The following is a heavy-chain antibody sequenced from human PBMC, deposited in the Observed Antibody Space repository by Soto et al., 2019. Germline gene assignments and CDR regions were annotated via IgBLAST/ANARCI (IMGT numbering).Heavy chain of an antibody. CDR2: IYYSGST. D-gene: IGHD3-22*01. Sequence: QVQLQESGPGLVKPSETLSLTCTVSGGSISSYYWSWIRQPPGKGLEWIGYIYYSGSTNYNPSLKSRVTISLDTSKNHFSLKLSSLTAADTAVYYCARSFYDSSGYYPLWGQGTLVTVSS. CDR3: ARSFYDSSGYYPL. J-gene: IGHJ4*02. V-gene: IGHV4-59*01. CDR1: GGSISSYY.